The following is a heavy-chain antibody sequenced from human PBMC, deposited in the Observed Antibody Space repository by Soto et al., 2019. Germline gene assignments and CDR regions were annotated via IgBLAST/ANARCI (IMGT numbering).Heavy chain of an antibody. CDR3: ARDTNIGYCSGGSCSWFDP. D-gene: IGHD2-15*01. Sequence: ASVKVSCKASGYTFTTYGVAWVRQAPGQGLEWLGWISGYTGKTNHTQKLQGRVTLTADTSTSTAYMELRSLRPDDTAVYYCARDTNIGYCSGGSCSWFDPWGQGTLVTVSS. V-gene: IGHV1-18*04. CDR2: ISGYTGKT. CDR1: GYTFTTYG. J-gene: IGHJ5*02.